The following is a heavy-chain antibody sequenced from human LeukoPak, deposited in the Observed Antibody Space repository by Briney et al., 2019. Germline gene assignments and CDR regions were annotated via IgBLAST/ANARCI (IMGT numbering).Heavy chain of an antibody. V-gene: IGHV3-64*01. CDR2: VGPNGGST. J-gene: IGHJ4*02. Sequence: GGSLRLSCAASGFSFSTYAMHWVRQAPGRGRKNVSGVGPNGGSTYYANSVKGRFTISRDNSKNTLYLQMVSLRAEDMAVYFCARLTALASSRWGQGTLVTVSS. CDR3: ARLTALASSR. D-gene: IGHD3-3*02. CDR1: GFSFSTYA.